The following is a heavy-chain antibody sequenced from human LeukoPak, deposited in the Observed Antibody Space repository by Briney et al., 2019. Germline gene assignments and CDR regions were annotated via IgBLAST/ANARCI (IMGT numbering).Heavy chain of an antibody. CDR2: ISTSTGNP. CDR1: GYSCTYYP. CDR3: ARGSGGLIEDF. V-gene: IGHV7-4-1*02. J-gene: IGHJ4*02. D-gene: IGHD2-15*01. Sequence: ASVKVSCKASGYSCTYYPLNWVRQAPGQGLEWMGWISTSTGNPTYAQGFTGRFVFSLDTSVSTAYLQISNLKADDTAVYYCARGSGGLIEDFWGQGTLVTVSS.